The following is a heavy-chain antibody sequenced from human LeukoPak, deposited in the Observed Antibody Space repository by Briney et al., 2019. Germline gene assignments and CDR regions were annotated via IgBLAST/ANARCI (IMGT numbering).Heavy chain of an antibody. J-gene: IGHJ4*02. CDR3: ARETHYGGPAPICDY. CDR1: GYTFTSYD. Sequence: ASVKVACKASGYTFTSYDINWVRQATGQGLEWMGWMNPNSGNTGYAQKFQGRVTMTRDASISTAYMELSSLTSEDTAVYYCARETHYGGPAPICDYWGQGTLVTVSS. CDR2: MNPNSGNT. V-gene: IGHV1-8*01. D-gene: IGHD4-23*01.